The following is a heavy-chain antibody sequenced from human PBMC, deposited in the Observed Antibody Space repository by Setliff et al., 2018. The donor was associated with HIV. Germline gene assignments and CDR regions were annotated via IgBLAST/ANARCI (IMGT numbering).Heavy chain of an antibody. CDR2: INYRGNT. CDR1: GGSISTSRYY. V-gene: IGHV4-39*01. Sequence: PSETLSLTCTVSGGSISTSRYYWGWIRQPPGKGLEWIGSINYRGNTYYNPSLKSRAAISVDTSKNQISLKLSSVTAADTAVYYCARHKSQPYYFDYWGQGTLVTVSS. CDR3: ARHKSQPYYFDY. J-gene: IGHJ4*02.